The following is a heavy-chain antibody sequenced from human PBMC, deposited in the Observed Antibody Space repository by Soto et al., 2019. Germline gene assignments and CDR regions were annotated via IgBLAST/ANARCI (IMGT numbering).Heavy chain of an antibody. CDR1: GFTFSSYG. J-gene: IGHJ4*02. CDR3: ARDSRWNFDY. D-gene: IGHD6-13*01. V-gene: IGHV3-30*03. Sequence: GGSLRLSCAASGFTFSSYGMHWVRQAPGKGLEWVAVISYDGSNKYYADSVKGRFTISRDNSKNTLYLQMNSLRAEDTALYYCARDSRWNFDYWGQGTLVTVSS. CDR2: ISYDGSNK.